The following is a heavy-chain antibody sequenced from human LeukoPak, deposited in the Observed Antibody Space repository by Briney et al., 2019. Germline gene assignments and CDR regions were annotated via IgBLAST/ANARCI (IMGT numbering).Heavy chain of an antibody. V-gene: IGHV4-59*12. D-gene: IGHD1-7*01. CDR1: GGSISSYY. J-gene: IGHJ2*01. CDR2: IYHSGST. Sequence: SETLSLTCTVSGGSISSYYWSWIRQPPGKGLEWIGYIYHSGSTYYNPSLKSRVTISVDRSKNQFSLKLSSVTAADTAVYYCAREAYNWNYEQRYFDLWGRGTLVTVSS. CDR3: AREAYNWNYEQRYFDL.